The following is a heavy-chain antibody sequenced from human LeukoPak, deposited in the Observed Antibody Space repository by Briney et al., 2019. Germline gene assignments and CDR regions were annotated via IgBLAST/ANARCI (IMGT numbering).Heavy chain of an antibody. CDR2: IYTSGST. CDR3: ARFKRAGGWSYFDY. CDR1: GGSISSGSYY. D-gene: IGHD6-19*01. Sequence: SQTLSLTCTVSGGSISSGSYYRSWIRQPAGKGLEWIGRIYTSGSTNYSPSLKSRVTISVDTSKNQFSLKLSSVTAADTAVYYCARFKRAGGWSYFDYWGQGTLVTVSS. J-gene: IGHJ4*02. V-gene: IGHV4-61*02.